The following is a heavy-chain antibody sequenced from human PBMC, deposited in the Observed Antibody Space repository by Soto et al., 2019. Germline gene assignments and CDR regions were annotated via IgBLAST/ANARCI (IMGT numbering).Heavy chain of an antibody. CDR3: AKGPLWFSSLNYFDY. Sequence: HPGGSLRLSCAASGFTFSSYAMSWVRQAPGKGLEWVSAISGSGGSTYYADSVKGRFTISRDNSKNTLYLQMNSLRAEDTAVYYCAKGPLWFSSLNYFDYWGQGTLVTVSS. CDR1: GFTFSSYA. D-gene: IGHD3-10*01. CDR2: ISGSGGST. J-gene: IGHJ4*02. V-gene: IGHV3-23*01.